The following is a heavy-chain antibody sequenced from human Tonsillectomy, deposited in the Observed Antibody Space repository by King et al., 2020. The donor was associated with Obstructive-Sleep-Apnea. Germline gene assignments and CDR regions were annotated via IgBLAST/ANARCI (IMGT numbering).Heavy chain of an antibody. CDR2: INSNSGGT. J-gene: IGHJ5*02. CDR3: ARDPGYFGSGTYSGWFDP. D-gene: IGHD3-10*01. V-gene: IGHV1-2*02. CDR1: GYTFTGHF. Sequence: VQLVESGAEVKKPGASVKVSCKASGYTFTGHFMHWVRQAPGQGLEWMGWINSNSGGTNYARKFQGRVTMTRDTSISTVFMELSRLRSDDTAVYYCARDPGYFGSGTYSGWFDPWAREPWSPSPQ.